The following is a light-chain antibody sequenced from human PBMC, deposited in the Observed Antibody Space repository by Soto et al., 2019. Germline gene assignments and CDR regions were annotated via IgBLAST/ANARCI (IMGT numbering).Light chain of an antibody. CDR3: QQYGRSPLT. V-gene: IGKV3-20*01. CDR2: DAS. CDR1: QSVRNNY. Sequence: ESVLTPSADVLSLSPGERATLSCRASQSVRNNYLAWYQQKPGQAPRFLIYDASSRATGIPDRFSGSGSGTDFTLTISRLEPEDFAVYYCQQYGRSPLTFGGGTKVDIK. J-gene: IGKJ4*01.